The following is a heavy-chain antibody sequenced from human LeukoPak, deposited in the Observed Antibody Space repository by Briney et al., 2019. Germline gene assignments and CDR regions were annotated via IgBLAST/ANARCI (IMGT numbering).Heavy chain of an antibody. CDR1: GGSISSSSYY. CDR2: IYYSGST. D-gene: IGHD1-26*01. CDR3: ARGEDSGSYYVPFDS. V-gene: IGHV4-39*07. J-gene: IGHJ4*02. Sequence: PSETLSLTCTVSGGSISSSSYYWDWIRQPPGTGLEWIGSIYYSGSTYYNPSLKSRVTISVDTSKNQFSLKLSSVTAADTAMYYCARGEDSGSYYVPFDSWGQGTLVTVSS.